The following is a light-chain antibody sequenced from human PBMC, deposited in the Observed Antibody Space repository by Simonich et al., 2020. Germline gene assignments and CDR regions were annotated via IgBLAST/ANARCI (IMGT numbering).Light chain of an antibody. Sequence: DIVMTQSPDSLAVSLGERATINCKSSQSVLYSSNNQHYLAWYQQKPGQPPQLLIYCASTLESGVPDRFSGSGSGTDFTLTISSLQAEDVAVYYCQQYYSTPLTFGQGTKVEIK. CDR3: QQYYSTPLT. CDR2: CAS. CDR1: QSVLYSSNNQHY. J-gene: IGKJ1*01. V-gene: IGKV4-1*01.